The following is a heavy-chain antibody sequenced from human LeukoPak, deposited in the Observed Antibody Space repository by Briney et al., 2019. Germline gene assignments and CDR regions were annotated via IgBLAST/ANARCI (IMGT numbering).Heavy chain of an antibody. J-gene: IGHJ5*02. CDR2: IYYSGST. CDR3: ARLAEYSSSSWFDP. D-gene: IGHD6-6*01. V-gene: IGHV4-59*08. Sequence: PSETLSLICTVSGGSISSNYWSWIRQPPGKGLEWIGYIYYSGSTNYNPSLKSRVTISVDTSKNQFSLKLSSVTAADTAVYYCARLAEYSSSSWFDPWGQGTLVTVSS. CDR1: GGSISSNY.